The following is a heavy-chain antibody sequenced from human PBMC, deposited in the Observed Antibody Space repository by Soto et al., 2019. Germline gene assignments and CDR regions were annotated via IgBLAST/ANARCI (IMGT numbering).Heavy chain of an antibody. CDR1: GGSISSYY. D-gene: IGHD4-4*01. CDR3: ARGDYIEFDY. V-gene: IGHV4-59*01. Sequence: SETLSLTCTVSGGSISSYYWSWIRQPPGKGLEWIGYIYYSGSTNYNPSLKSRVTISVDTSKNQFSLKLSSVTAADTAVYYCARGDYIEFDYWGQGTLVTVSS. J-gene: IGHJ4*02. CDR2: IYYSGST.